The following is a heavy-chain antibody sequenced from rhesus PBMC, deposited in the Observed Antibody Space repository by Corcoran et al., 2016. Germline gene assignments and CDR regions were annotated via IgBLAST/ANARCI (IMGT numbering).Heavy chain of an antibody. Sequence: QVKLQQWGEGLVKPSETLSLTCAVYGGSISGYSWSWIRQPPGKGLEWIVNIEVNSASTNYNPSLKNRVTISKDTSKNQFSLKLSSVTAADTAVYYCARGLGIWGQGVLVTVSS. CDR3: ARGLGI. V-gene: IGHV4-73*01. CDR2: IEVNSAST. J-gene: IGHJ4*01. CDR1: GGSISGYS. D-gene: IGHD7-45*01.